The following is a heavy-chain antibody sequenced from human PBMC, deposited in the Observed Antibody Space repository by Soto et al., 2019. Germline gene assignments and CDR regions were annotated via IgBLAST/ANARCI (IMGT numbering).Heavy chain of an antibody. CDR2: IYPGDSDT. CDR3: ARHGGYSNYVRYYYYGMDV. D-gene: IGHD4-4*01. CDR1: GYSFTSYW. Sequence: PGESLKISCKGSGYSFTSYWIGWVRQMPGKGLEWMGIIYPGDSDTRYSPSFQGQVTISADKSISTAYLQWSSLKASDTAMYYCARHGGYSNYVRYYYYGMDVWGQGTTVTVSS. V-gene: IGHV5-51*01. J-gene: IGHJ6*02.